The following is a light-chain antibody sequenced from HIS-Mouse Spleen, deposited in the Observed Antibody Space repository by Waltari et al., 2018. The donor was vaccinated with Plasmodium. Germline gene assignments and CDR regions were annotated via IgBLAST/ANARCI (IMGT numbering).Light chain of an antibody. CDR1: SRAVGSYNL. CDR3: CSYAGSSTYV. J-gene: IGLJ1*01. Sequence: QSALTQPASVSGSPGQSITISCTGTSRAVGSYNLVSWYQQPPGKAPKLMIYEGSKRPSGVSNRFSGSKSGNTASLTISGLQAEDEADYYCCSYAGSSTYVFGTGTKVTVL. CDR2: EGS. V-gene: IGLV2-23*01.